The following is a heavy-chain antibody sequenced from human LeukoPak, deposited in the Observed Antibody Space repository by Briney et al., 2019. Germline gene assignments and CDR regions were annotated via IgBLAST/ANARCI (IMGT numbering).Heavy chain of an antibody. CDR2: INHSGST. D-gene: IGHD1-7*01. V-gene: IGHV4-34*01. CDR1: GGSFSNYY. Sequence: SETLSLTCAVYGGSFSNYYWSWIRQPPGKGLEWIGEINHSGSTNYNPSLKSRVTMSVDTSKNQFSLKLSSVTAADTAVYYCARRNWNYEDDWGQGTLVTVSS. CDR3: ARRNWNYEDD. J-gene: IGHJ4*02.